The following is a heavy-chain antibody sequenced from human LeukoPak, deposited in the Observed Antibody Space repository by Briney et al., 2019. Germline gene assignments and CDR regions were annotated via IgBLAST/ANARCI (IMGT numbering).Heavy chain of an antibody. D-gene: IGHD3-10*01. Sequence: PGGSLRLSCAVSGFTFSSYGMHWVRQPPGKGLEWVAFIRYDGSNTYYADSVKGRFTISRDNSKNTLYLQMNSLRAEGTAVYYCAKGRYGSGSYYNLTPIDYWGQGTLVTVST. V-gene: IGHV3-30*02. CDR3: AKGRYGSGSYYNLTPIDY. CDR2: IRYDGSNT. J-gene: IGHJ4*02. CDR1: GFTFSSYG.